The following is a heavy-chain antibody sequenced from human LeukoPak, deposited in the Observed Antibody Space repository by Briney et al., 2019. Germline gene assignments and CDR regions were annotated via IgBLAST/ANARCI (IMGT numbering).Heavy chain of an antibody. CDR3: ARDPGPRAVALLDY. V-gene: IGHV4-4*07. D-gene: IGHD6-19*01. CDR1: GGSISSYY. J-gene: IGHJ4*02. CDR2: IYTSGST. Sequence: PSETLSLTCTVSGGSISSYYWSWIRQPAGKGLEWIGRIYTSGSTNYNPSLKSRVTMSVDTSKNQLSLRLSSVTAADTAVYYCARDPGPRAVALLDYWGQGTLVTVSS.